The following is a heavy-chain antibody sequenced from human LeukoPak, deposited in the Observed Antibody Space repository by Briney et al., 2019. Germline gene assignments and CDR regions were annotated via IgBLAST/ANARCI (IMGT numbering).Heavy chain of an antibody. D-gene: IGHD3-22*01. CDR2: ISGSGGST. V-gene: IGHV3-23*01. J-gene: IGHJ4*02. CDR1: GFTFSSYA. CDR3: AKDHYYDSSGYYY. Sequence: SGRSLRLSCAASGFTFSSYAMSWVRQAPGKGLEWVSAISGSGGSTYYADSVKGRFTISRDNSKNTLYLQMNSLRAEDTAVYYCAKDHYYDSSGYYYWGQGTLVTVSS.